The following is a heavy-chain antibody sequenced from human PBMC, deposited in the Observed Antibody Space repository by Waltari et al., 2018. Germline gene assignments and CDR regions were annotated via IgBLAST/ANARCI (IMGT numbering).Heavy chain of an antibody. V-gene: IGHV4-39*01. CDR2: IYYSGNT. CDR1: GGSISSSSYY. CDR3: ARRPTGTQGLNYWIMRYYYYGMDV. D-gene: IGHD1-1*01. J-gene: IGHJ6*02. Sequence: QLQLQESGPGLVKPSETLSLTCTVSGGSISSSSYYWGWIRQPPGKGLEWIGSIYYSGNTYYNPSLKSRVTISVDTSKNQFSLKLSSVTAADTAVYYCARRPTGTQGLNYWIMRYYYYGMDVWGQGTTVTVSS.